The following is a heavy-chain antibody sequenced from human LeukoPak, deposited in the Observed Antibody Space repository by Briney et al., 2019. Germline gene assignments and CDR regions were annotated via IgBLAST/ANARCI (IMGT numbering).Heavy chain of an antibody. CDR1: GFTFSSYG. Sequence: GGSLRLSCAASGFTFSSYGMHWVRQAPGKGLEWVAFIRYDGSNKYYADSVKGRFTISRDNAKNSLYLQMNSLRVEDTALYYCVRDAFISLSFGFWGQGTLVTVSS. V-gene: IGHV3-30*02. CDR3: VRDAFISLSFGF. CDR2: IRYDGSNK. D-gene: IGHD5-18*01. J-gene: IGHJ4*02.